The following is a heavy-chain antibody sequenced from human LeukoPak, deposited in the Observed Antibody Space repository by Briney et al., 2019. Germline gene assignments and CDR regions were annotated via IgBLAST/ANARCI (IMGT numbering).Heavy chain of an antibody. CDR1: GGSFSGYY. CDR2: INHSGST. CDR3: ARGRGKSYSSSWYYWFDP. V-gene: IGHV4-34*01. Sequence: NTSETLSLTCAVYGGSFSGYYWSRLRQPPGKGLEWIGEINHSGSTNYNPSLKSRVTISVDTSKNQFSLKLSSVTAADTAVYYCARGRGKSYSSSWYYWFDPRGQGTLVTVSS. J-gene: IGHJ5*02. D-gene: IGHD6-13*01.